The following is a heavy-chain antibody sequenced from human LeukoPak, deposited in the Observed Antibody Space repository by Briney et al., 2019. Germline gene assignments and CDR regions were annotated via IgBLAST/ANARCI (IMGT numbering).Heavy chain of an antibody. CDR3: ARHKYLTGQRPFDY. J-gene: IGHJ4*02. V-gene: IGHV4-31*03. CDR2: IFYSGNT. CDR1: GGSISSGGYY. D-gene: IGHD1-1*01. Sequence: SQTLSLTCTVSGGSISSGGYYWSWIRQHPGKGLEWIGYIFYSGNTYYNPSLKSRVTISVDTSKNQFSLNLSSVTAADTAVYYCARHKYLTGQRPFDYWGQGTLVIVSS.